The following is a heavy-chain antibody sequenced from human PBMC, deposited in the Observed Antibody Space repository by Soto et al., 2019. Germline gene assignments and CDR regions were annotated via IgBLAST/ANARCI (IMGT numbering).Heavy chain of an antibody. CDR3: ANGDLWEAGTTKFDY. CDR2: IYYSGST. J-gene: IGHJ4*02. V-gene: IGHV4-39*01. CDR1: GGSISSSSYY. Sequence: PSETLSLTCTVSGGSISSSSYYWGWIRQPPGKGLEWIGSIYYSGSTYYNPSLKSRVTISVDTSKNQFSLKLSSVTAADTAVYYCANGDLWEAGTTKFDYGGQGTWATVP. D-gene: IGHD1-1*01.